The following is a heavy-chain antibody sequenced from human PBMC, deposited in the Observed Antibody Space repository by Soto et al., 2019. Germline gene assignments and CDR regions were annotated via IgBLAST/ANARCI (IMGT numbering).Heavy chain of an antibody. V-gene: IGHV4-59*01. CDR1: GGSISTFY. J-gene: IGHJ4*02. CDR3: ARATVDTAMVWTF. D-gene: IGHD5-18*01. CDR2: INYRGST. Sequence: PSETLSLTCTVSGGSISTFYWSWVRQPPGKRLEWIGYINYRGSTNYNPSLKSRVAISVDTSKNQFSLNLNSLTAADTAVYYCARATVDTAMVWTFWDQGNLVTVSS.